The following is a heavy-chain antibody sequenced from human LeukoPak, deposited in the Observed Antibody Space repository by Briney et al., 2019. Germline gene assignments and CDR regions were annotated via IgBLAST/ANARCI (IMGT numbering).Heavy chain of an antibody. V-gene: IGHV3-11*04. Sequence: GGSLRLSCAASGFTFSDYYMSWIRQAPGKGLEWVSYISSSGSTIYYADSVKGRFTISRDNAKNSLYLQMNSLRAEDTAVYYCARGAYYYGSGSKDYYYYMDVWGKGTTVTVSS. CDR2: ISSSGSTI. CDR1: GFTFSDYY. J-gene: IGHJ6*03. D-gene: IGHD3-10*01. CDR3: ARGAYYYGSGSKDYYYYMDV.